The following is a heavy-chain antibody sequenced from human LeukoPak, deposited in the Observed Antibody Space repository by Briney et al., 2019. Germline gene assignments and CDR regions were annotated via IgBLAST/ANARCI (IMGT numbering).Heavy chain of an antibody. Sequence: PGGSLRLSCAASGFTFSSYAMHWVRQAPGKGLEWVAVISYDGSNKYYADSVKGRFTISRDNSKNTLYLQMNSLRAEDTAVYYCARAGYSSGWYISVFWEDYFDYWGRGTLVTVPS. J-gene: IGHJ4*02. CDR3: ARAGYSSGWYISVFWEDYFDY. D-gene: IGHD6-19*01. CDR2: ISYDGSNK. V-gene: IGHV3-30-3*01. CDR1: GFTFSSYA.